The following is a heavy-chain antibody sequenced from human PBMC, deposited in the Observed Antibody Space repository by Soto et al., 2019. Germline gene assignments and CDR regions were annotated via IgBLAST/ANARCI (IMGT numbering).Heavy chain of an antibody. Sequence: SETLSLTCAVYGGSLSGYYWSWIRQPPGKGLEWIGEINHSGSTNYNPSLKSRVTISVDTSKNQFSLKLSSVTAADTAVYYCARVPRYSSSWRLGSWFDPWGQGTLVTVSS. CDR2: INHSGST. J-gene: IGHJ5*02. D-gene: IGHD6-13*01. CDR3: ARVPRYSSSWRLGSWFDP. CDR1: GGSLSGYY. V-gene: IGHV4-34*01.